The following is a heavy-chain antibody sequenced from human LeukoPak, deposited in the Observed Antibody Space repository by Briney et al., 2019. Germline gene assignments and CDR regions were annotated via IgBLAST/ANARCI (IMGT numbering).Heavy chain of an antibody. J-gene: IGHJ4*02. CDR1: GFTFSSYA. CDR2: ISGSGGST. CDR3: AKAGYDSSGYMKWYFDY. D-gene: IGHD3-22*01. V-gene: IGHV3-23*01. Sequence: GGSLRLSCAASGFTFSSYAMSWVRQAPGKGLEWVSAISGSGGSTYYADSVKGRFTISRDNSKNTLYLQMNSLRAEDTAVYYCAKAGYDSSGYMKWYFDYWGQGTLVTVSS.